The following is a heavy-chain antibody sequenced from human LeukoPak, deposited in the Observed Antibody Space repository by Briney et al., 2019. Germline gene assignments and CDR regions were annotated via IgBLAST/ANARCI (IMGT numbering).Heavy chain of an antibody. J-gene: IGHJ4*02. CDR1: GGFIRSSSYY. CDR3: ARQVVAVAGTGYFDY. V-gene: IGHV4-39*01. D-gene: IGHD6-19*01. CDR2: IYYSGST. Sequence: SETLSLTCTVSGGFIRSSSYYWGWIRQPPGKGLEWIGSIYYSGSTYYNASLKSRGTISVDTSKNQFSLKLDSVTASDTAVYFCARQVVAVAGTGYFDYWGQGTLVTVSS.